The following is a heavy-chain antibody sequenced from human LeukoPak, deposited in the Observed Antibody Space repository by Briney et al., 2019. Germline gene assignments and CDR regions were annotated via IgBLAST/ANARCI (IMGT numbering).Heavy chain of an antibody. D-gene: IGHD2-2*01. V-gene: IGHV5-51*01. CDR3: ARHLSSITSCPNY. CDR1: EYSFASYW. J-gene: IGHJ4*02. Sequence: GESLKISCKGSEYSFASYWIAWVRQMPGKGLEWMGVIYPGNSDITYSPSFQGQVTISADKSVSTAYLHWSSLKASDTAIYYCARHLSSITSCPNYWGQGTLVTVSS. CDR2: IYPGNSDI.